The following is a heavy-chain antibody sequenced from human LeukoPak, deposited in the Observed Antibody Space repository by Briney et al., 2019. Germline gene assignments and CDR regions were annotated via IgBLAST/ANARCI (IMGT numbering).Heavy chain of an antibody. J-gene: IGHJ4*02. V-gene: IGHV3-30*02. CDR3: AKDAPNYGGNDRFDY. CDR1: GFTFSSYG. CDR2: IRYDGSNK. Sequence: GGSLRLSCAASGFTFSSYGMHWVRQAPGKGLEWVAFIRYDGSNKYYGDSVKGRFTISRDNSKNTLYLQMNSLRAEDTAVYYCAKDAPNYGGNDRFDYWGQGTLVTVSS. D-gene: IGHD4-23*01.